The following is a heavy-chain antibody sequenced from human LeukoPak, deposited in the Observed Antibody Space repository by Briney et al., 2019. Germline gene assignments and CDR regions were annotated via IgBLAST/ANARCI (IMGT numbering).Heavy chain of an antibody. Sequence: GGSLILSCAASGFTFSSFGMSWVRQAPGKGLEWVSAISGSGGNTYYIDSVKGRFTISRDNSKNTLDLQMNSLRAEDTAVYYCARGSSRYSSGWWRGYYYYYMDVWGKGTTVTISS. CDR2: ISGSGGNT. CDR3: ARGSSRYSSGWWRGYYYYYMDV. CDR1: GFTFSSFG. V-gene: IGHV3-23*01. D-gene: IGHD6-19*01. J-gene: IGHJ6*03.